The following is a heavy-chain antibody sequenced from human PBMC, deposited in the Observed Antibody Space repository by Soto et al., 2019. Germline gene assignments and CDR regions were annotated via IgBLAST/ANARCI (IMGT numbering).Heavy chain of an antibody. CDR2: ITASSATI. D-gene: IGHD2-8*01. CDR1: GFTFSAYS. CDR3: ARDNGMAGSFDP. V-gene: IGHV3-48*02. J-gene: IGHJ5*02. Sequence: GGSLRLSCAASGFTFSAYSMNWVRQAPGKGLEWVSYITASSATIYYADSVKGRFTISRDNAKNSLYLQMNSLRDEDTAVYYCARDNGMAGSFDPWGQGTLVTVSS.